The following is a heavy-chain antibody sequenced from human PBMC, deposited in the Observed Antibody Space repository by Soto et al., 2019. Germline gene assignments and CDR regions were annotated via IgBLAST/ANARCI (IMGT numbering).Heavy chain of an antibody. CDR1: GGSISGGGYY. Sequence: SETLSLTCTVSGGSISGGGYYWSWIRQHPGKGLEWIEYIYYSGSTYYNPSLKSRVTISVDTSKNQFSLKLSSVTAADTAVYYCAGTTSLQWYYMDVWDKGTTVTVSS. J-gene: IGHJ6*03. CDR2: IYYSGST. D-gene: IGHD1-7*01. CDR3: AGTTSLQWYYMDV. V-gene: IGHV4-31*03.